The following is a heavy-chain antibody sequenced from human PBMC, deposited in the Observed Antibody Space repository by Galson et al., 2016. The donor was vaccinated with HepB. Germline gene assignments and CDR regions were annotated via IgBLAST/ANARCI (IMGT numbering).Heavy chain of an antibody. CDR1: GFIFSNHW. J-gene: IGHJ4*02. Sequence: SLRLSCATSGFIFSNHWMHWVRQTPEKGLVWVSRINSDGSSIGYADSVKGRFTISRDNAKNTLSLQMNSLRVEDTAVYYCATGHRGTWRWGDYWGQGTVVTVSS. CDR2: INSDGSSI. D-gene: IGHD3-10*01. V-gene: IGHV3-74*01. CDR3: ATGHRGTWRWGDY.